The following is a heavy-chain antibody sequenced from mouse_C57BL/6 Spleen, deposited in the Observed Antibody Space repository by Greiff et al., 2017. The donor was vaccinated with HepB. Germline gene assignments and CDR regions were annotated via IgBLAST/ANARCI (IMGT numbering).Heavy chain of an antibody. Sequence: VQLQQSGAELVKPGASVKMSCKASGYTFTSYWITWVKQRPGQGLEWIGDIYPGSGSTNYNEKFKSKATLTVDTSSSTAYIQLSSLTSEDSAVYYCARGTTVVANPLGVWGTWTTVTVSS. D-gene: IGHD1-1*01. J-gene: IGHJ1*03. CDR1: GYTFTSYW. CDR2: IYPGSGST. V-gene: IGHV1-55*01. CDR3: ARGTTVVANPLGV.